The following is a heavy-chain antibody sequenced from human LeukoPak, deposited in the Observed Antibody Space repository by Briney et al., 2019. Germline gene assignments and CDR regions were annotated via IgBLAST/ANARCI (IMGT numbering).Heavy chain of an antibody. CDR2: FDPEDGET. Sequence: ASVTVSFTVSGYTLTELSMHWVRQAPGKGLEWMGGFDPEDGETIYAQKFQGRVTMTEDTSTDTAYMELSSLRSEDTAVYYCATWELRDYYYYGMDVWGQGTTVTVSS. V-gene: IGHV1-24*01. CDR1: GYTLTELS. D-gene: IGHD1-26*01. J-gene: IGHJ6*02. CDR3: ATWELRDYYYYGMDV.